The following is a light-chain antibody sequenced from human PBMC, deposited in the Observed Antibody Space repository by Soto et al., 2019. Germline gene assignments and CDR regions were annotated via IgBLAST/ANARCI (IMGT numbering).Light chain of an antibody. Sequence: QSVLTQLASVSGSPGQSITISCPGTSSDVGGYNYVSWYQQHPGKAPKLMIYDVSDRPSGVSNRFSASKSGNTASLTISGLQAEDEADYYCCSYAGSPYVFGTGTKVTVL. V-gene: IGLV2-14*03. CDR3: CSYAGSPYV. CDR2: DVS. J-gene: IGLJ1*01. CDR1: SSDVGGYNY.